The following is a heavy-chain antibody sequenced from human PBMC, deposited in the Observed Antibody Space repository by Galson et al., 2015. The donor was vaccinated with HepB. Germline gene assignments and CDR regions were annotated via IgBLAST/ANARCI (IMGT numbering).Heavy chain of an antibody. D-gene: IGHD3-10*01. CDR2: INPDNGNT. Sequence: SVKVSCKASGYTFTTYGISWVRQAPGQGLEWVGWINPDNGNTKYAQKVQGRVTMTTDTSASTAYMELRSLRSDETAVYYCARGPFFGELTPILVLQHWGQGNLV. J-gene: IGHJ1*01. CDR1: GYTFTTYG. CDR3: ARGPFFGELTPILVLQH. V-gene: IGHV1-18*04.